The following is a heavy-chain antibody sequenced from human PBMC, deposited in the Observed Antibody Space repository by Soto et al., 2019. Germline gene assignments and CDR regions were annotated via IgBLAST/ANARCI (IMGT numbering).Heavy chain of an antibody. CDR1: GDSVSSGGYY. V-gene: IGHV4-31*03. D-gene: IGHD2-8*01. CDR2: IYDSETT. Sequence: TLSLTCTVSGDSVSSGGYYWNWIRQHPGRGLEWLGYIYDSETTYYNPSLESRLSISVDASKNQFSLKVTSVTPADTAVYYCARENFGVIIHDAFDLWGQGAMVT. CDR3: ARENFGVIIHDAFDL. J-gene: IGHJ3*01.